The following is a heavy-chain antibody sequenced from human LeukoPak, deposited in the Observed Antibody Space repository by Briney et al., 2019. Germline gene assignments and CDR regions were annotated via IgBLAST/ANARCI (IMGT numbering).Heavy chain of an antibody. V-gene: IGHV5-51*01. J-gene: IGHJ4*02. CDR1: GYSFTSYW. Sequence: GESLKISCKGSGYSFTSYWRGWVPQIPGKGLEWMGNIYIGDSDTSYSPSFQGQVTISADKSISNAYLQWSSLKASDTAMYYCARRQYSSGWYHFDYWGQGTVVIVTS. CDR3: ARRQYSSGWYHFDY. D-gene: IGHD6-19*01. CDR2: IYIGDSDT.